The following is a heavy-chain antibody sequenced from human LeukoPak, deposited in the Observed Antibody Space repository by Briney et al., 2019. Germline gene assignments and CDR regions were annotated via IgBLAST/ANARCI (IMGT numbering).Heavy chain of an antibody. V-gene: IGHV3-23*01. D-gene: IGHD3-22*01. CDR3: ARDLYDSSGYRDY. Sequence: GGSLRLSCAASGFTFNNYAMNWVRQAPGKGLEWVSSISGSGGNTYYADSVKGRFTISRDNAKNSLFLQMNSLRAEDTAVYYCARDLYDSSGYRDYWGQGTLVTVSS. J-gene: IGHJ4*02. CDR1: GFTFNNYA. CDR2: ISGSGGNT.